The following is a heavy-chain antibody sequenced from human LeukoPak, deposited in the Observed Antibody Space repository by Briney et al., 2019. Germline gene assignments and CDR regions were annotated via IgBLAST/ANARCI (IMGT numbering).Heavy chain of an antibody. Sequence: GGSLRLSCAASGFTFSSYDMHWVRQATGKGLEWVSAIGTAGDTYYPGSVKGRFTISRENAKNSLYLQMNSLRAGDTAVYYCARSREGYNLFDYWGQGTLVTVSS. CDR2: IGTAGDT. V-gene: IGHV3-13*01. D-gene: IGHD5-24*01. J-gene: IGHJ4*02. CDR1: GFTFSSYD. CDR3: ARSREGYNLFDY.